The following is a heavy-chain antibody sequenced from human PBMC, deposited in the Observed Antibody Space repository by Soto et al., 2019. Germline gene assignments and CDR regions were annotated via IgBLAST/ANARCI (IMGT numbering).Heavy chain of an antibody. Sequence: GGSLRLSCAASGFTFSDYYMSWIRQAPGKGLEWVSYISSSGSTIYYADSVKGRFTISRDNAKNSLYLQMNSLRAEDTAVYYCARKVMKYYDSSGWFDPWGQGTLVTVSS. CDR1: GFTFSDYY. J-gene: IGHJ5*02. D-gene: IGHD3-22*01. V-gene: IGHV3-11*01. CDR3: ARKVMKYYDSSGWFDP. CDR2: ISSSGSTI.